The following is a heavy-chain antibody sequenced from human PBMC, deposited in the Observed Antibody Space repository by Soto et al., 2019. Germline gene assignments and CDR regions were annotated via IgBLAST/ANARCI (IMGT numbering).Heavy chain of an antibody. V-gene: IGHV3-53*01. Sequence: ESGGGLIQPGGSLRLSCVASGFSVTSNYMTWVRQAPGKGLEWISILYTGGSTYYSDSVKGRSTISRDTSNNTVFLQLNSLRAEDTAIYYCARATRYFGSFDSWGQGTLVTVSS. CDR2: LYTGGST. CDR3: ARATRYFGSFDS. J-gene: IGHJ4*02. CDR1: GFSVTSNY. D-gene: IGHD2-2*01.